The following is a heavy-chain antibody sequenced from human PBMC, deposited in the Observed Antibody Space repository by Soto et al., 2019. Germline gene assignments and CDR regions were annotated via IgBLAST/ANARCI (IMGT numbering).Heavy chain of an antibody. J-gene: IGHJ6*02. CDR1: GFTFSSYA. V-gene: IGHV3-23*01. D-gene: IGHD5-18*01. Sequence: VGSLRLSCAASGFTFSSYAMSWVRQAPGKGLEWVSAISGSGGSTYYADSVKGRFTISRDNSKNTLYLHMNSLRAEDTAVYYCAKDRGDSYGYFYYDYGMDVWGQGTTVTVSS. CDR2: ISGSGGST. CDR3: AKDRGDSYGYFYYDYGMDV.